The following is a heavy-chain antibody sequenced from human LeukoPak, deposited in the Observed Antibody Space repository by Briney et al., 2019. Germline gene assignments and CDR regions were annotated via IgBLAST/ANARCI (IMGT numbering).Heavy chain of an antibody. D-gene: IGHD3-16*01. Sequence: SVKVSCKPSGGTFSSYGISWVRQAPGQRLEWMGRIIPIPDRVNYAQKFHGRVTVTADKSTSTAYMELSSLRSEDTAIYYCAREENYDDYVWGGYFDPWGQGTLVTVSS. J-gene: IGHJ5*02. V-gene: IGHV1-69*04. CDR3: AREENYDDYVWGGYFDP. CDR2: IIPIPDRV. CDR1: GGTFSSYG.